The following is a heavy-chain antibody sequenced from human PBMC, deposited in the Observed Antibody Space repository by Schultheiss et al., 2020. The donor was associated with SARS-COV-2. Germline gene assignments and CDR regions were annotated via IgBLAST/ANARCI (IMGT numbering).Heavy chain of an antibody. D-gene: IGHD3-3*01. CDR1: GGSISSGGYS. J-gene: IGHJ4*02. Sequence: SETLSLTCAVSGGSISSGGYSWSWIRQPPGKGLEWIGYIYYSGSTYYNPSLKSRVTISVDTSKNQFSLKLSSVTAADTAVYYCARGFWSGYKSNYWGQGTLVTVSS. V-gene: IGHV4-30-4*07. CDR3: ARGFWSGYKSNY. CDR2: IYYSGST.